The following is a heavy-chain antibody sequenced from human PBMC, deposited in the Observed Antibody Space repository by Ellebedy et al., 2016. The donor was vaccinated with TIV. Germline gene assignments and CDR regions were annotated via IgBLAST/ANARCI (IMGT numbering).Heavy chain of an antibody. CDR3: ARREGVRGEDY. V-gene: IGHV3-23*01. CDR2: ISGSGGRT. CDR1: GFSFDIYS. Sequence: GESLKISCEASGFSFDIYSMHWVRQAPGKGLEWVSSISGSGGRTYYAGSVKGRFTISRDNSKNTLNLQMNNLRAEETAVYYGARREGVRGEDYWGQGTLVTVSS. D-gene: IGHD3-10*01. J-gene: IGHJ4*02.